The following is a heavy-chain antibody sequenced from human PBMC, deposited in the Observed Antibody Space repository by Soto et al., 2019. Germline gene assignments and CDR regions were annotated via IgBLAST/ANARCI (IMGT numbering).Heavy chain of an antibody. CDR2: IYYSGST. Sequence: QVQLQESGPGLVKPSETLSLTCSVSGGSISGYYWRWIRQTPEKGLEWIGYIYYSGSTNYNPSLKSRVTMLIDMSKNQFSLKLTSVSAADTAVYYCAAAPRYWGQGILVTVSS. V-gene: IGHV4-59*01. J-gene: IGHJ4*02. D-gene: IGHD2-15*01. CDR3: AAAPRY. CDR1: GGSISGYY.